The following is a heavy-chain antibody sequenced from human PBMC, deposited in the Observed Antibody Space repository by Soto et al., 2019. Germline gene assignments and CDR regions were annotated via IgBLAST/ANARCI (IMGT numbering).Heavy chain of an antibody. Sequence: GGSLRLSCAASGFTFSSYCVHWVRQAPGKGLEWVASVSYDGSNKHNADSVKGRFTISRDNSRNTLDLQMNSLRAEDTAVYYCAKDTYYYDRSGYYTYDHWGQGTQVTVSS. CDR3: AKDTYYYDRSGYYTYDH. J-gene: IGHJ4*02. CDR2: VSYDGSNK. CDR1: GFTFSSYC. D-gene: IGHD3-22*01. V-gene: IGHV3-30*18.